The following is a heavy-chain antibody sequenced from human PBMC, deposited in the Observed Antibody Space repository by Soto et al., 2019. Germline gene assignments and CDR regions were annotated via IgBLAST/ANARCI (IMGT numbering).Heavy chain of an antibody. Sequence: GGSLRLSCVASGFTFSNYAMSWVRQAPGKGLEWVSTITSSGGSTYSADSVKGRFTISRDNSKNTVYLQMNSLGAEDTAVYYCAQNFDYWGQGTLVTVSS. CDR1: GFTFSNYA. CDR3: AQNFDY. J-gene: IGHJ4*02. CDR2: ITSSGGST. V-gene: IGHV3-23*01.